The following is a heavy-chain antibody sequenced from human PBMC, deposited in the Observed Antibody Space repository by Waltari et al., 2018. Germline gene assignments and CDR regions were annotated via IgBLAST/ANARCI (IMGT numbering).Heavy chain of an antibody. CDR3: ARGIQLWGRGSWYFDN. J-gene: IGHJ4*02. Sequence: QVQLVQSGSELKKPGASVKVSCKASGYIFTNYAMNWVRQAPGQGIEWMGWLNTTTVNPTYAQGFRGRFVFSLATSVSTASLQISSLKAEDTAVYYCARGIQLWGRGSWYFDNWGQGTLVTVSS. D-gene: IGHD3-16*01. CDR1: GYIFTNYA. V-gene: IGHV7-4-1*02. CDR2: LNTTTVNP.